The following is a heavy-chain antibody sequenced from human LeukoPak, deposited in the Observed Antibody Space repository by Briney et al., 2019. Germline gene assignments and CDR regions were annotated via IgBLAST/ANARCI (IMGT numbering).Heavy chain of an antibody. V-gene: IGHV3-48*03. J-gene: IGHJ6*04. CDR1: GFTFSSYE. CDR2: ISSSGSTI. Sequence: PGGSLRLSCAASGFTFSSYEMNWVRQAPGKGLEWVSYISSSGSTIYYADSVKGRFTISRDNAKNSLYLQKNSLRADDTVVYYCAELGITMIGGVWGKGTTVTISS. D-gene: IGHD3-10*02. CDR3: AELGITMIGGV.